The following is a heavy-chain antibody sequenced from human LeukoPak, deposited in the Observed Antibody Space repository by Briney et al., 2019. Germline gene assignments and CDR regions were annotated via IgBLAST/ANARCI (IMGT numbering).Heavy chain of an antibody. V-gene: IGHV4-39*07. CDR2: IDYSGTT. J-gene: IGHJ5*02. CDR1: GGSICSSSYY. Sequence: SETLSLTCTVSGGSICSSSYYWVWIRQPPGKGLEWIGTIDYSGTTYYKPSLKSRVTISVDTSKNQFSLKLSSVTAADTAVYYCAREVDAAAAYNWFDPWGQGTLVTVSS. D-gene: IGHD2-2*01. CDR3: AREVDAAAAYNWFDP.